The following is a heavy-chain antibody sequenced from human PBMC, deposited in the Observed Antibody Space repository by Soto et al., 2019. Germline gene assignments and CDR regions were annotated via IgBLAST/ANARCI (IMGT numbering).Heavy chain of an antibody. D-gene: IGHD6-13*01. V-gene: IGHV6-1*01. CDR1: GDSVSGKSAA. CDR3: TRAPFGSGWYVYYFDC. CDR2: TYYRTQWYN. J-gene: IGHJ4*02. Sequence: SQTLSLTCAISGDSVSGKSAAWNWVRQSPSRGLEWLGRTYYRTQWYNDYPLSVKSRITVNADTSKNEFSLQLTSVTPDDTAVHYCTRAPFGSGWYVYYFDCWGQGIPVTVSS.